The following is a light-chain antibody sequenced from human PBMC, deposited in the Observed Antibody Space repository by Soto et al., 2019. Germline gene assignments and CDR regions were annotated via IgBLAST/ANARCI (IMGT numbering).Light chain of an antibody. CDR3: SSYPSSSTYV. J-gene: IGLJ1*01. CDR2: EVS. Sequence: QSVLTQPASVSGSPGQSITISCTGTSSDVGGYNYVSWYQQHPGKAPKLMIYEVSHRPSGVSNRFSGSKSGNTASLTISGLQAEDEADYYCSSYPSSSTYVFGTRTKVTVL. CDR1: SSDVGGYNY. V-gene: IGLV2-14*01.